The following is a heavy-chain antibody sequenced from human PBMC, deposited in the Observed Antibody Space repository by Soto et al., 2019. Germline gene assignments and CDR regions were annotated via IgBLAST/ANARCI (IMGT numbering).Heavy chain of an antibody. Sequence: QIQLVQSGAEVKKPGASVKVSCKASGYNFFDHGVSWVRQAPGQGLEWMGWVSPKSGNTDYARKVQGRVTMTTDISTSTAYMELRGLISDDTGVYYCARGRTVSSIGPLLVWGQGTLVSVSS. CDR3: ARGRTVSSIGPLLV. CDR2: VSPKSGNT. J-gene: IGHJ1*01. CDR1: GYNFFDHG. V-gene: IGHV1-18*01. D-gene: IGHD1-1*01.